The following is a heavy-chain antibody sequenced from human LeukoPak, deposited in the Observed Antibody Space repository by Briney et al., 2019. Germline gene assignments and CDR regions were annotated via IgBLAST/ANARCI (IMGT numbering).Heavy chain of an antibody. J-gene: IGHJ5*02. Sequence: NTSETLSLTCAVYGGSFSGYYWSWIRQPPGKGLEWIGEINHSGSTNYNPSLKSRVTISVDTSKNQFSLKLSSVTAADTAVYYCARHMPDSSSWYLGFWFDPWGQGTLVTVSS. CDR1: GGSFSGYY. D-gene: IGHD6-13*01. CDR2: INHSGST. CDR3: ARHMPDSSSWYLGFWFDP. V-gene: IGHV4-34*01.